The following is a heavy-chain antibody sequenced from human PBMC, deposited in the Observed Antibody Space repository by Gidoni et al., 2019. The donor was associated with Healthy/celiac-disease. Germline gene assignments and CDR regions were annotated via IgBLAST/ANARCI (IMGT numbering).Heavy chain of an antibody. V-gene: IGHV3-48*01. CDR1: GFTFSSYS. CDR3: ASFEYSSSSYYFDY. Sequence: EVQLVESGGGLVQPGWSLSLSCAASGFTFSSYSMNWVRQAPGKGLEWVSYISSSSSTIYYADSVKGRFTISRDNAKNSLYLQMNSLRAEDTAVYYCASFEYSSSSYYFDYWGQGTLVTVSS. D-gene: IGHD6-6*01. J-gene: IGHJ4*02. CDR2: ISSSSSTI.